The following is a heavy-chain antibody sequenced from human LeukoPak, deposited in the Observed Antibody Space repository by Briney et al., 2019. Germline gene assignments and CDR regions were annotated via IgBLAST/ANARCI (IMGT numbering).Heavy chain of an antibody. D-gene: IGHD6-13*01. J-gene: IGHJ4*02. CDR3: AGVADGSWYCCQLQMYYFDY. V-gene: IGHV3-20*01. CDR2: INWNGGST. Sequence: GGSLRLSCPASLLTFEDYGMGCVRQAPGKGLEWVSGINWNGGSTGYADSVKGRFTISRDSAKNALYLQMNSLTVEDTALYHCAGVADGSWYCCQLQMYYFDYWGQGALVTVSS. CDR1: LLTFEDYG.